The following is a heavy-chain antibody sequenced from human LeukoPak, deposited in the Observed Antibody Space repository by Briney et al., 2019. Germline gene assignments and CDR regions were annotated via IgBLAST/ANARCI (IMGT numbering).Heavy chain of an antibody. Sequence: GGSLRLSCAASGFTFSSYAMSWVRQAPGNGLEWVSYISGSSSAINYADSVKGRFTISRDNAKNSLYLQMNSLRAGDTAVYYCATYSGYDRIFDYWGQGTLVTVSS. D-gene: IGHD5-12*01. CDR3: ATYSGYDRIFDY. V-gene: IGHV3-48*01. J-gene: IGHJ4*02. CDR1: GFTFSSYA. CDR2: ISGSSSAI.